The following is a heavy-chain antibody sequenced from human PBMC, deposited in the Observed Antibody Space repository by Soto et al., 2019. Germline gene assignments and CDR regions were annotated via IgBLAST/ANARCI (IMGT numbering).Heavy chain of an antibody. CDR3: ARGDSYYYYRMDV. CDR1: GGSFSGYY. V-gene: IGHV4-34*01. CDR2: INHSGST. Sequence: KTSETLSLTCAVYGGSFSGYYWSWIRQPPGKGLEWIGEINHSGSTNYNPSLKSRVTISVDTSKNQFSLKLSSVTAADTAVYYCARGDSYYYYRMDVWGQGTTVTVSS. J-gene: IGHJ6*02.